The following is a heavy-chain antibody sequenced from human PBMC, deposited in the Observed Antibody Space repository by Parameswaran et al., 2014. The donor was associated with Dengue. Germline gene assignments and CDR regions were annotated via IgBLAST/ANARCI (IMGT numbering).Heavy chain of an antibody. V-gene: IGHV3-43*02. CDR3: AKDITEDSSGWFYLDY. D-gene: IGHD6-19*01. J-gene: IGHJ4*02. CDR2: ISGDGGST. Sequence: WIRQPPGKGLEWVSLISGDGGSTYYADSVKGRFTISRDNSKNSLYLQMNSLRTEDTALYYCAKDITEDSSGWFYLDYWGQGTLVTVSS.